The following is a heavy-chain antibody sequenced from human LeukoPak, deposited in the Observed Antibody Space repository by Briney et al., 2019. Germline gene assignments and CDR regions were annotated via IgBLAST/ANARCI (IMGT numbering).Heavy chain of an antibody. J-gene: IGHJ4*02. D-gene: IGHD4-11*01. CDR3: AAPTTVTTD. CDR1: GGSVSSGSYY. CDR2: IYYSGST. Sequence: ASETLSLTCTVSGGSVSSGSYYWSWIRQPPGKGLEWIGSIYYSGSTYYNPSLKSRVTISVDTSKNQFSLKLSSVTAADTAVYYCAAPTTVTTDWGQGTLVTVSS. V-gene: IGHV4-39*01.